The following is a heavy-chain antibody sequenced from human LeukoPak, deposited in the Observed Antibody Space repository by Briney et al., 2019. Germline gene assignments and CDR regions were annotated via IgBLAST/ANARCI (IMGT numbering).Heavy chain of an antibody. V-gene: IGHV3-43*01. CDR1: GFTFDDYT. CDR2: ISWDGGST. J-gene: IGHJ3*02. Sequence: GGSLRLSCAASGFTFDDYTMHWVRQARGKGLEWVSLISWDGGSTYYADSVKGRFTISRDNSKNSLYLQMNSLRTEDTALYYCAKDLGYAGDTAMREDAFDIWGQGTMVTVSS. CDR3: AKDLGYAGDTAMREDAFDI. D-gene: IGHD5-18*01.